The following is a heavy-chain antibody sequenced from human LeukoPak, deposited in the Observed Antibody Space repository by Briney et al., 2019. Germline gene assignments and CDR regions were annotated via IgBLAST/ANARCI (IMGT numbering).Heavy chain of an antibody. V-gene: IGHV3-23*01. Sequence: PGGSLRLSCAASKFTFSSYAMSWVRQAPGKGLEWVSAISGGGDSTFYTDSVKGRFTISRDNSKNTLYLEMNGLRADDTAVYYCAKEGAIVGKTWFVYWGQGTLVTVSS. J-gene: IGHJ4*02. CDR3: AKEGAIVGKTWFVY. D-gene: IGHD2-21*01. CDR1: KFTFSSYA. CDR2: ISGGGDST.